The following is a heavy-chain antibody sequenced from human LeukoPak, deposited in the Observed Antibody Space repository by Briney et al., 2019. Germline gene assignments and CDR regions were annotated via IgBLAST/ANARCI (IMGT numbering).Heavy chain of an antibody. CDR2: IYPGDSDT. J-gene: IGHJ3*02. CDR3: ARREYYDFWSGYYKGAFDI. D-gene: IGHD3-3*01. Sequence: PGESLKISCKGSGYSFTSYWIGWVRQMPGKGLEWMGIIYPGDSDTRYSPSFQGQVTISADKSISTAYLQWSSLKASDTAMYYCARREYYDFWSGYYKGAFDIWGQGTMVTVSS. V-gene: IGHV5-51*01. CDR1: GYSFTSYW.